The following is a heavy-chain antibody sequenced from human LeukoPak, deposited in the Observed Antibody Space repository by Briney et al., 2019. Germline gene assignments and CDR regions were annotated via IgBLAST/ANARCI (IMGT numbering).Heavy chain of an antibody. V-gene: IGHV3-74*01. Sequence: GGSLRLSCAASGFTFSSSRMLWVRQTPGKGLVWVSNINTDGSSTNYADSVKGRFAISRDNAKNTLYLQMDSLRAEDTAIYYCVRNWGEDYWGQGTLATVSS. D-gene: IGHD7-27*01. CDR3: VRNWGEDY. CDR1: GFTFSSSR. J-gene: IGHJ4*02. CDR2: INTDGSST.